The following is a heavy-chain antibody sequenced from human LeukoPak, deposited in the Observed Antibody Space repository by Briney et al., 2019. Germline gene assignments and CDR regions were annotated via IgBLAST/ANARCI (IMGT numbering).Heavy chain of an antibody. V-gene: IGHV4-34*01. Sequence: SETLSLTCAVYGGSFSGYYWSWIRQPPGKGLEWIGEINHSGSTNYNPSLKSRVTISVDTSKNQFSLKLSSVTAADTAVYYCARGEYSYGIDAFDICGQGTMVTVSS. CDR3: ARGEYSYGIDAFDI. CDR1: GGSFSGYY. CDR2: INHSGST. J-gene: IGHJ3*02. D-gene: IGHD5-18*01.